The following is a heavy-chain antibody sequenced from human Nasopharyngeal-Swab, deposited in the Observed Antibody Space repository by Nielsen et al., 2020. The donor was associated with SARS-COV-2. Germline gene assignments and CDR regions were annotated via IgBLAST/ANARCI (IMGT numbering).Heavy chain of an antibody. V-gene: IGHV1-46*01. Sequence: ASVQVSCKASGYAFTRYYIHWVRQAPGQGLEWLGIINPGGGSARYPQNFQGRVTMNRVTSTNPVYMELYSLTSEDTSVYYCARGGDPREVVAATDCFDPWGQGTLGTVAA. J-gene: IGHJ5*02. CDR2: INPGGGSA. D-gene: IGHD2-15*01. CDR3: ARGGDPREVVAATDCFDP. CDR1: GYAFTRYY.